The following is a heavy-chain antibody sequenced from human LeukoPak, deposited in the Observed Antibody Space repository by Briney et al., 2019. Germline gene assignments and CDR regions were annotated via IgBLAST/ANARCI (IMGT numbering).Heavy chain of an antibody. Sequence: GGSLTLSCAASGFTFSDYYMSWLRQAPGKGLEWVSYISGCSTHTNYADSVKGRFTVSRDNAKKSLYLQMNSLRAEDTAVYYCATPGLLGYCSSAICAPPGYWGQGTLVTVSS. V-gene: IGHV3-11*03. J-gene: IGHJ4*02. CDR3: ATPGLLGYCSSAICAPPGY. CDR2: ISGCSTHT. CDR1: GFTFSDYY. D-gene: IGHD2-2*01.